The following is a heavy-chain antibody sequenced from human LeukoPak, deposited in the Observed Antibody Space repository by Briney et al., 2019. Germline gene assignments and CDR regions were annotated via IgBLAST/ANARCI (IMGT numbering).Heavy chain of an antibody. CDR3: AREPMVWFGELPYMDV. Sequence: PSETLSLTCTVSGGSISSYYWSWIRQPPGKGLEWIGYIYYSGSTNYNPSLKSRVTISVDTSKNQFSLKLSSVTAADTAVYYCAREPMVWFGELPYMDVWGKGTTVTISS. CDR2: IYYSGST. D-gene: IGHD3-10*01. CDR1: GGSISSYY. J-gene: IGHJ6*03. V-gene: IGHV4-59*12.